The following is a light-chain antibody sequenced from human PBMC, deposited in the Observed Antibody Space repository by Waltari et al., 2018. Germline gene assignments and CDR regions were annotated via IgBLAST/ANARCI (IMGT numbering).Light chain of an antibody. CDR1: QSVASW. Sequence: DIQMTQSPSTLSASVGDRVTITCRASQSVASWVAWNQQKPGKAPKLLIYKASTLESGVPSRFSGSAAATEFTLSITSLQPDDFATYYCQQYHNNSPVAFGPGTKVDIK. V-gene: IGKV1-5*03. CDR2: KAS. CDR3: QQYHNNSPVA. J-gene: IGKJ3*01.